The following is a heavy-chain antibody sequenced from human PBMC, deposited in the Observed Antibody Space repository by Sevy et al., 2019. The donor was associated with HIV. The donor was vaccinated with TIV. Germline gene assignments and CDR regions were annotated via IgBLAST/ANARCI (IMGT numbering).Heavy chain of an antibody. V-gene: IGHV5-51*01. CDR2: FCPGDSDI. Sequence: GESLKISCKISGYSFTSYCIGWVRQMTGKGLEWMGIFCPGDSDISYSPSFQGQVTISADKSISTVYLQWRSLKASDTAMYYCTRQGPSASMDVWGRGTTVTVSS. D-gene: IGHD2-2*01. CDR3: TRQGPSASMDV. J-gene: IGHJ6*02. CDR1: GYSFTSYC.